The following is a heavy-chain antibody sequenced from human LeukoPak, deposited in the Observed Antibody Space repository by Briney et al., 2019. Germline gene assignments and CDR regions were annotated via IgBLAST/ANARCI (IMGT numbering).Heavy chain of an antibody. CDR3: ARHESGLYDYVWGSYPWYFDY. D-gene: IGHD3-16*02. CDR2: IYYSGST. V-gene: IGHV4-59*08. CDR1: GGSISSYY. Sequence: SETLSLTCTVSGGSISSYYWSWIRQPPGKGLEWIGYIYYSGSTNYNPSLKSRVTISVDTSKNQFSLMLSSVTAADTAVYYCARHESGLYDYVWGSYPWYFDYWGQGTLVTVSS. J-gene: IGHJ4*02.